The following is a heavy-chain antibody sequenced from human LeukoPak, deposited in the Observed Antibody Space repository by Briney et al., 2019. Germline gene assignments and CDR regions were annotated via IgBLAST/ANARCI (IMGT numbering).Heavy chain of an antibody. J-gene: IGHJ4*02. V-gene: IGHV3-48*04. CDR2: ISSSSSTI. D-gene: IGHD3-10*01. CDR1: GFTFSSYS. Sequence: GGSMRLSCAASGFTFSSYSMNCVRQAPGKGLEWVSYISSSSSTIYYADSVKGRFTISRDNAKNSLYLQMNSLRAEDTAVYYCTKEGYYGSGSFPDYWGQGSLVTVSA. CDR3: TKEGYYGSGSFPDY.